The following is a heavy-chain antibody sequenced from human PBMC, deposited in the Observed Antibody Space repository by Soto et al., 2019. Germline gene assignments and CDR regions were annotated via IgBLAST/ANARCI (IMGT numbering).Heavy chain of an antibody. CDR3: ARDHDDSSDAFDI. CDR1: GFNFSSYA. V-gene: IGHV3-23*01. CDR2: ISGDGGRK. Sequence: PGGSLXLSCAASGFNFSSYATSWVRQAPGKGLEWVSAISGDGGRKYYVDSVKGRFTISRDNAKNSLYLQMNSLRAEDTAVYYCARDHDDSSDAFDIWGQGTMVTVSS. J-gene: IGHJ3*02. D-gene: IGHD3-3*01.